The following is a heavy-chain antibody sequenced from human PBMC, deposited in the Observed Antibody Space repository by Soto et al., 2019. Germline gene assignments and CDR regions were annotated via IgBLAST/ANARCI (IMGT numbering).Heavy chain of an antibody. Sequence: QVQLVQSGAEVKKPGSSVKVSCNAAGGTFSSYAISWVRQAPGQGLEWMGWSIPIFGTANYAQKFQGRVTITADESTSTAYMELSSLRSEDTAVYYCASPEGLRVGATIDDYYYYGMDVWGQGTTVTVSS. CDR1: GGTFSSYA. D-gene: IGHD1-26*01. V-gene: IGHV1-69*01. CDR2: SIPIFGTA. J-gene: IGHJ6*02. CDR3: ASPEGLRVGATIDDYYYYGMDV.